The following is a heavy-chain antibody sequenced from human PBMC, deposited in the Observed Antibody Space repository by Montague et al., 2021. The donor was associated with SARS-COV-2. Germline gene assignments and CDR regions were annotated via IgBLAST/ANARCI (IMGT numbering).Heavy chain of an antibody. CDR3: ARESSGCFFRRCSRYGMDV. CDR1: GGSISSSIW. D-gene: IGHD6-19*01. Sequence: SETLSLTCAVSGGSISSSIWWSWVRQPPGKGLEWIGEIYHSGSTNYNPSLKSRVTISVDKSKNQFSLKLSSVTAADTAVYYCARESSGCFFRRCSRYGMDVWGQGTTVTVSS. CDR2: IYHSGST. J-gene: IGHJ6*02. V-gene: IGHV4-4*02.